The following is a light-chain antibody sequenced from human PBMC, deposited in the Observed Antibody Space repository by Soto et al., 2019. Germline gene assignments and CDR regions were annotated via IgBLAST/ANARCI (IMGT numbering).Light chain of an antibody. CDR3: LQVDVYPWT. Sequence: EIVFTQAPGTLSLSPVERAPLSCRASQSVSSSHLAWYQHKPGQAPRLLIYAASSRATGSPDRFSGGGSGTDFTLTISSLQPEDFATYYCLQVDVYPWTFGQGTKVDIK. V-gene: IGKV3-20*01. CDR1: QSVSSSH. J-gene: IGKJ1*01. CDR2: AAS.